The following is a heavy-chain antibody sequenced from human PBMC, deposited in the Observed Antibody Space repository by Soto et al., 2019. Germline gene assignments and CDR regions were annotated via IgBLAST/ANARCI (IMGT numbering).Heavy chain of an antibody. Sequence: GASVKVSCKASGYTFTSYAMHWVRQAPGQRLEWMGWINAGNGNTKYSQKFQGRVTITRDTSASTAYMELSSLRSEDTAVYYCASHHPAMIVVDYDAFDIWGQGTMVTVSS. V-gene: IGHV1-3*01. CDR1: GYTFTSYA. J-gene: IGHJ3*02. D-gene: IGHD3-22*01. CDR3: ASHHPAMIVVDYDAFDI. CDR2: INAGNGNT.